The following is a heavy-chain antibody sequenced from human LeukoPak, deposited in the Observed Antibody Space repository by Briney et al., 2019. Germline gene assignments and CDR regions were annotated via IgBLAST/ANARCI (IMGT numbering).Heavy chain of an antibody. CDR1: GGTFSGYA. CDR3: ARTYYYDSSGYYSFYFDY. CDR2: IIPIFGTA. Sequence: SVKVSCKASGGTFSGYAISWVRQAPGQGLEWMGRIIPIFGTANYAQKFQGRVTITTDESTSTAYMELSSLRSEDTAVYYCARTYYYDSSGYYSFYFDYWGQGTLVTVSS. V-gene: IGHV1-69*05. J-gene: IGHJ4*02. D-gene: IGHD3-22*01.